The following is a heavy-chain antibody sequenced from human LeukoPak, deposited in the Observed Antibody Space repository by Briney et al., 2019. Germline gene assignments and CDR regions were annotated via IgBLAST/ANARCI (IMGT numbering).Heavy chain of an antibody. CDR3: ASVTVAVAGPLYFDY. CDR2: ISYDGSNK. Sequence: GGSLRLSCAASGFTFSSYAMHWVRQAPGKGLEWVAVISYDGSNKYYADSVKGRFTISRDNSKNTLHLQMNSLRAEDTAVYYYASVTVAVAGPLYFDYWGQGTLVTVSS. D-gene: IGHD6-19*01. CDR1: GFTFSSYA. V-gene: IGHV3-30-3*01. J-gene: IGHJ4*02.